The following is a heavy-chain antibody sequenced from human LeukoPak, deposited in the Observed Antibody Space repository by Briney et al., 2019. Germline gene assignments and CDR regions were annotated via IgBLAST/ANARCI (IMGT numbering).Heavy chain of an antibody. CDR1: GYTFTGYY. D-gene: IGHD1-26*01. J-gene: IGHJ4*02. V-gene: IGHV1-2*02. Sequence: ASVKVSCKASGYTFTGYYMLWVRQAPGQGLEWMGWINPNSGGTNYAQKFQGRVTMTRDTSISTAYMELSRLRSDDTAVYYCARVASAIVGATSGFYYWGQGTLVTVSS. CDR2: INPNSGGT. CDR3: ARVASAIVGATSGFYY.